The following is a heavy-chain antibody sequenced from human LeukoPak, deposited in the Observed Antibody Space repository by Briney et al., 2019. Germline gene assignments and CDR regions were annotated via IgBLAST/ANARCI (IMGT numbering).Heavy chain of an antibody. D-gene: IGHD3-10*01. CDR3: ARGSGNFLGLFDP. CDR1: GGAVRDYY. Sequence: PSETLSLTCSVSGGAVRDYYWRWVRQTPGKGLEWIGNIYTNGNTDYNPSLKSRVTISVDTAKNQVSLKLTSVNAADTAVYYCARGSGNFLGLFDPWGQGTLVTVCS. V-gene: IGHV4-4*09. J-gene: IGHJ5*02. CDR2: IYTNGNT.